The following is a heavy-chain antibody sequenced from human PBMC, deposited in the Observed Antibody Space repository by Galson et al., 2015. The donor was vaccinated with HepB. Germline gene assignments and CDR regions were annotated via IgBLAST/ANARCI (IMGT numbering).Heavy chain of an antibody. CDR1: GFTFGDYA. V-gene: IGHV3-49*03. D-gene: IGHD3-10*01. J-gene: IGHJ3*02. Sequence: SLRLSCACSGFTFGDYAMNWFRQAPGKGLEWVGFIGSKTYGGTTEYAASVKGRFVISRDDSKNIPYLHMNNLKIEDTAVYFCTRDRWFHAFDMWGQGTLVTVSS. CDR3: TRDRWFHAFDM. CDR2: IGSKTYGGTT.